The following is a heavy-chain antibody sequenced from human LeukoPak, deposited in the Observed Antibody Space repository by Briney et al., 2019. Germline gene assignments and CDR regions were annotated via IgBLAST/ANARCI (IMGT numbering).Heavy chain of an antibody. CDR2: ISGSGGYT. V-gene: IGHV3-23*01. Sequence: QPSEAQSLTCAVYARSFSGYYWSWIRHPPGKGLEWVSGISGSGGYTYYADSVQGRFTISRDNFKNTLFLQMNSLRAEDTAVYYCAAQKRGNYRPYYFDYWGQGTLVTVSS. J-gene: IGHJ4*02. D-gene: IGHD3-16*02. CDR3: AAQKRGNYRPYYFDY. CDR1: ARSFSGYY.